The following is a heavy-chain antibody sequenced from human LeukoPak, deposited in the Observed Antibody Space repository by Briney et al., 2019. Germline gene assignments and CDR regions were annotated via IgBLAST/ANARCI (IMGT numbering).Heavy chain of an antibody. D-gene: IGHD3-22*01. CDR1: GGSFSGYY. CDR2: INHSGST. Sequence: SETLSLTCAVYGGSFSGYYWSWIRQPPGKGLEWIGEINHSGSTNYNPSLKSRVTISVDTSKNQFSLKLSSVTAADTAVYYCARRETYYYDSSGYYLRTYYFDYWGQGTLVTVSS. V-gene: IGHV4-34*01. J-gene: IGHJ4*02. CDR3: ARRETYYYDSSGYYLRTYYFDY.